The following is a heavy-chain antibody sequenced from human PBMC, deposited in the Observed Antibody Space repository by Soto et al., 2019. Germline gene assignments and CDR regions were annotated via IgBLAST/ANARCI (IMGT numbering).Heavy chain of an antibody. J-gene: IGHJ4*02. Sequence: EVQLEESGGALVQPGRSLRLSCAASGFTFDDYAMYWVRQVLGKGLEWVSSISWNSGNIGYADSVKGRFTTSRDNAENSLSLQMNSLRPEDTALYYCVRSKGGYSYGTPFDYWGQGTLVTVSS. D-gene: IGHD5-18*01. V-gene: IGHV3-9*01. CDR1: GFTFDDYA. CDR3: VRSKGGYSYGTPFDY. CDR2: ISWNSGNI.